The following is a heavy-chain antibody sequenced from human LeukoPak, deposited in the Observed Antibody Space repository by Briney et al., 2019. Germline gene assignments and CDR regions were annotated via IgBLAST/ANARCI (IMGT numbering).Heavy chain of an antibody. V-gene: IGHV3-30*03. D-gene: IGHD1-26*01. CDR2: ISYDGSNK. J-gene: IGHJ4*02. Sequence: AGGSLRLSCAASGFTFSDYYMSWVRQAPGKGLEWVAVISYDGSNKYYADSVKGRFTISRDNSKNTLYLQMNSLRAEDTAVYYCAVNSGSYGGFDYWGQGTLVTVSS. CDR1: GFTFSDYY. CDR3: AVNSGSYGGFDY.